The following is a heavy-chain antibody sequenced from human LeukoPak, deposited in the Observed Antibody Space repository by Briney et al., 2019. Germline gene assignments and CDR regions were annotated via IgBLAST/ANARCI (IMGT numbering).Heavy chain of an antibody. D-gene: IGHD3-3*01. CDR1: GGSISSYY. V-gene: IGHV4-59*01. CDR3: ARGLGDY. CDR2: IYYSRST. J-gene: IGHJ4*02. Sequence: PSETLSLTCTVSGGSISSYYGSWIRQPPGKGLELIEYIYYSRSTNYNPSLNSRVTISVDTSKNQFSLKLSSVAAADTAVYYCARGLGDYWGQGTLVTVSS.